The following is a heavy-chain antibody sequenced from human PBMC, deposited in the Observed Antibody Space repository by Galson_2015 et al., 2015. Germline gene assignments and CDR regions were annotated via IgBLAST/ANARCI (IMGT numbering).Heavy chain of an antibody. D-gene: IGHD2-15*01. CDR2: ISGKRGSSI. CDR1: GFTLSDYY. Sequence: SLRLSCAASGFTLSDYYMSWIRQAPGKGLEWISYISGKRGSSIYHADSVRGRFTISRDTAKNSVYLQMNSLRAEDTAVYYCASRLRSADSYNAFDLWGLGTMVTVSS. J-gene: IGHJ3*01. V-gene: IGHV3-11*01. CDR3: ASRLRSADSYNAFDL.